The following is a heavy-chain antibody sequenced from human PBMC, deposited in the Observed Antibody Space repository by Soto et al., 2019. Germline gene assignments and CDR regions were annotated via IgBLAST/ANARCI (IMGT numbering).Heavy chain of an antibody. CDR1: GVSVSSGSYY. V-gene: IGHV4-61*01. D-gene: IGHD3-10*01. J-gene: IGHJ6*02. CDR2: IYYSGSS. Sequence: PSETLSLTCTVSGVSVSSGSYYWSWIRHPPGKGLEWMGYIYYSGSSNYNPSLKSRATISVDTSTNQFSLDLSSVTAADTAVYYCTRVARLAGSYYGMDVWGQGTTVTVSS. CDR3: TRVARLAGSYYGMDV.